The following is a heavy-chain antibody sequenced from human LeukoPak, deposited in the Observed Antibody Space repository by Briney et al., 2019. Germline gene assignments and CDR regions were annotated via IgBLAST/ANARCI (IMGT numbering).Heavy chain of an antibody. D-gene: IGHD1-26*01. V-gene: IGHV3-21*01. CDR1: GFTFSSYA. J-gene: IGHJ3*01. CDR3: ARDVFSLGSGRYVGGSFDV. Sequence: GGSLRLSCAASGFTFSSYAMSWVRQAPGKGLEWVSSISSSSTYIYYADSVKGRFTISRDNAKNSLYLQTNSLRAEDTAVYYCARDVFSLGSGRYVGGSFDVWGQGTMVTVSS. CDR2: ISSSSTYI.